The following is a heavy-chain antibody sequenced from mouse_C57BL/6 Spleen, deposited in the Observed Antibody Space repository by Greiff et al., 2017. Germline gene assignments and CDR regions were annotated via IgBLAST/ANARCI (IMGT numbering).Heavy chain of an antibody. CDR2: IWSDGST. Sequence: QVQLKQSGPGLVAPSQSLSITCTVSGFSLTSYGVHWVRQPPGKGLEWLVVIWSDGSTTYNSALKSRLSISKDNSKSQVFLKMNSLQTDDTAMYYCARHSNYGYAMDYWGQGTSVTVSS. CDR3: ARHSNYGYAMDY. J-gene: IGHJ4*01. CDR1: GFSLTSYG. D-gene: IGHD2-5*01. V-gene: IGHV2-6-1*01.